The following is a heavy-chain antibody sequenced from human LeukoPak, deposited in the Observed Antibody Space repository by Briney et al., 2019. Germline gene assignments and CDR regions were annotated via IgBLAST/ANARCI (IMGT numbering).Heavy chain of an antibody. V-gene: IGHV3-53*01. CDR1: GFTVSSNY. CDR3: ARATLDN. Sequence: TGASLRLSCAASGFTVSSNYITWVRQAPGKGLEWVSVIYSDGSTKYADSVKARFTISRDNSKNTVYLQMNRLRVEDTALYYCARATLDNWGQGTLVTVSS. CDR2: IYSDGST. J-gene: IGHJ4*02.